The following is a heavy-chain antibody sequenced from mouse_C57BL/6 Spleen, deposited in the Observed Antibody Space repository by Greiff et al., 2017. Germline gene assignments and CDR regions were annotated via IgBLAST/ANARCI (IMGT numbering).Heavy chain of an antibody. D-gene: IGHD1-1*01. CDR3: ARGDYYGRSPLWYFDV. CDR1: GYTFTSYW. CDR2: IHPNSGST. J-gene: IGHJ1*03. V-gene: IGHV1-64*01. Sequence: VQLQQPGAELVKPGASVKLSCKASGYTFTSYWMHWVKQRPGQGLEWIGMIHPNSGSTNYNEKFKSKATLTVDKSSSTAYMQLSSLTSEDSAVYYCARGDYYGRSPLWYFDVWGTGTTVTVSS.